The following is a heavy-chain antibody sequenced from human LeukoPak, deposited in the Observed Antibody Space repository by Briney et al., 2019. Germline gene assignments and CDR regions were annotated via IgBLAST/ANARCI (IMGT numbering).Heavy chain of an antibody. CDR1: GLTVVTND. J-gene: IGHJ4*02. V-gene: IGHV3-53*01. CDR2: LYSDGNT. Sequence: ARSLRPSCAASGLTVVTNDMTWVRPAPRKGIEWASVLYSDGNTKYADSVQGRITISRDNSKNTLYLEMNSLSPDDTDVYYCARGVEPLAANSLAYWGQGTLVTVSS. D-gene: IGHD2-15*01. CDR3: ARGVEPLAANSLAY.